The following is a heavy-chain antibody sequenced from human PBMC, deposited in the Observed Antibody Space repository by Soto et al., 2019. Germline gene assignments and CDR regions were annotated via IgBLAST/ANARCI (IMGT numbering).Heavy chain of an antibody. J-gene: IGHJ6*02. Sequence: ASVKVSCKASGYTFTGYYMHWVRQAPGQGLEWMGWINPNSGGTNYAQKFQGRVTMTRDTSISTAYMELSRLRSDDTAVYYCARRLVGDFWSGYLAGLDVWGQGTTVTVPS. CDR2: INPNSGGT. CDR3: ARRLVGDFWSGYLAGLDV. CDR1: GYTFTGYY. D-gene: IGHD3-3*01. V-gene: IGHV1-2*02.